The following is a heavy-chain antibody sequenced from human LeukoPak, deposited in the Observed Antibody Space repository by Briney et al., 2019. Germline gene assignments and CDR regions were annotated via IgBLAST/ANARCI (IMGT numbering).Heavy chain of an antibody. D-gene: IGHD3-22*01. CDR2: IYYSGST. V-gene: IGHV4-31*03. Sequence: SETLSLTCTVSGGSISSGGYYWSWIRQHPGKGLEWIGYIYYSGSTYYNPSLKSRVTISVDRSKNQFSLKLSSVTAADTAVYYCARDRLSDSSGYYDYWGQGTLVTVSS. J-gene: IGHJ4*02. CDR3: ARDRLSDSSGYYDY. CDR1: GGSISSGGYY.